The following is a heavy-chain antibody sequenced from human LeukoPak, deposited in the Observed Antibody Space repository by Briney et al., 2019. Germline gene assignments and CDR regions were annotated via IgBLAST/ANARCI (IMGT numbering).Heavy chain of an antibody. CDR2: ISSSSSYI. D-gene: IGHD7-27*01. V-gene: IGHV3-21*01. CDR1: GFTFSSYS. Sequence: GGSLRLSCAASGFTFSSYSMNWVRQAPGKGLEWVSSISSSSSYIYYADSVKGRFTISRDNAKNSLYLQMNSLRAEDTAVYYCAKDQTRGTGVDYWGQGTLVTVSS. CDR3: AKDQTRGTGVDY. J-gene: IGHJ4*02.